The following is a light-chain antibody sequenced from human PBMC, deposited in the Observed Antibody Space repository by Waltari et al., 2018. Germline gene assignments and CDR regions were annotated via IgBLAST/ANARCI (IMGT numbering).Light chain of an antibody. V-gene: IGKV3-20*01. CDR1: QSIGRY. CDR2: GAS. Sequence: EIVLTQSQGTLAFSPGERANLSCRASQSIGRYLAWYQQKPDQAPRLLIYGASSRATGIPDRFSGSGSGTDLSLTISRLEPEDFAVYYCQNHERLPATFGQGTKVEIK. J-gene: IGKJ1*01. CDR3: QNHERLPAT.